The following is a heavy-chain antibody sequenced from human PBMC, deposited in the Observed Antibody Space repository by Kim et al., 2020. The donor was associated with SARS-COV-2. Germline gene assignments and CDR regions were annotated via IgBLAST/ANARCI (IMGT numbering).Heavy chain of an antibody. CDR1: GFTFSSYS. D-gene: IGHD3-10*01. CDR3: AREPTMVRGVIITFESLDYYYYGMDV. CDR2: ISSSSSYI. V-gene: IGHV3-21*01. Sequence: GGSLRLSCAASGFTFSSYSMNWVRQAPGKGLEWVSSISSSSSYIYYADSVKGRFTISRDNAKNSLYLQMNSLRAEDTAVYYCAREPTMVRGVIITFESLDYYYYGMDVWGQGTTVTVSS. J-gene: IGHJ6*02.